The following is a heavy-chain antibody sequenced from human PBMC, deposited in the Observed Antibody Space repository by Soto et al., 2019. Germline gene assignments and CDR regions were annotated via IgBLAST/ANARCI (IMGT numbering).Heavy chain of an antibody. D-gene: IGHD2-21*02. CDR1: GYTFTSYG. CDR3: ARVRDLAPNALDI. Sequence: ASVKFSGKASGYTFTSYGISWVRQAPGQVLECMVWISAYNGNTNYXXKLQGRVXXTTDTSTSTAXMELRXLRSDDTAVYYCARVRDLAPNALDIWGQGTMVTVSS. CDR2: ISAYNGNT. V-gene: IGHV1-18*01. J-gene: IGHJ3*02.